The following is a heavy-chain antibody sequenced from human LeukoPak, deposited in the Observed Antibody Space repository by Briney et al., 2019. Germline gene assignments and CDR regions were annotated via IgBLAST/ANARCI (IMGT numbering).Heavy chain of an antibody. CDR1: GGSISTNNYY. CDR3: ARLPRYDFWS. D-gene: IGHD3-3*01. J-gene: IGHJ4*02. Sequence: SETLSLTCAVSGGSISTNNYYWGWIRQPPGKGLEWIGTIYYTGSTYYNPSLKSRVTMSVDTSKKQFSLKLTSVTAADTAVYYCARLPRYDFWSWGQGTLVTVSS. CDR2: IYYTGST. V-gene: IGHV4-39*01.